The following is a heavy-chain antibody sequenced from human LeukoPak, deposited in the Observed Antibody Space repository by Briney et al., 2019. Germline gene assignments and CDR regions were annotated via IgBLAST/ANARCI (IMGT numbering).Heavy chain of an antibody. D-gene: IGHD5-18*01. CDR1: GGTFSSYA. CDR3: ARGYSYGQYYYCGMDV. CDR2: IIPILGIA. J-gene: IGHJ6*02. V-gene: IGHV1-69*04. Sequence: ASVKVSCKASGGTFSSYAISWVRQAPGQGLEWMGRIIPILGIANYAQKFQGRVTITADKFTSTAYMELSSLRSEDTAVYYCARGYSYGQYYYCGMDVWGQGTTVTVSS.